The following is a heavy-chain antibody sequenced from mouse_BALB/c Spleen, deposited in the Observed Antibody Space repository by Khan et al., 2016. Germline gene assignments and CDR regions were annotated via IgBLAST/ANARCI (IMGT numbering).Heavy chain of an antibody. J-gene: IGHJ4*01. D-gene: IGHD1-1*02. Sequence: QVQLKQSGPGLVAPSQSLSITCTVSGFSLTGYGVNWVRQPPGKGLEWLGMIWGDGSTDYNSALKSRLTITKDNSTSQVFLKMNSLQTDDTARYYCARVWGDYWGQGTSVTVSS. V-gene: IGHV2-6-7*01. CDR1: GFSLTGYG. CDR3: ARVWGDY. CDR2: IWGDGST.